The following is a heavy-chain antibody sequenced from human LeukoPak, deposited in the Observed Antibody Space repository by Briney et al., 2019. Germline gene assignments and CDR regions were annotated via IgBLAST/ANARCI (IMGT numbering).Heavy chain of an antibody. Sequence: SETLSLTCTVSGGSISSYYWSWIRQPPGKGLEWIGYIYYSGSTNYNPSLKSRVTISVDTSKNQFSLKLSSVTAADTAVYYCARHPYDSSGYYSGAFDIWGQGTMVTVSS. CDR1: GGSISSYY. V-gene: IGHV4-59*08. CDR2: IYYSGST. D-gene: IGHD3-22*01. J-gene: IGHJ3*02. CDR3: ARHPYDSSGYYSGAFDI.